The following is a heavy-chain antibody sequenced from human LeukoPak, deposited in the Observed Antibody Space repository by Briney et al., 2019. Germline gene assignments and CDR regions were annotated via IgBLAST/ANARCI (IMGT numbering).Heavy chain of an antibody. Sequence: SETLSLTCTVSDGSISNNIYHWGWIRQPPGKGLECIGSIYYSGSTNYNPSLKSRVTISVDTSKNQFFLKLSSVTAADTAVYYCATEYCSSTSCSANWFDPWGQGTLVTVSS. J-gene: IGHJ5*02. CDR3: ATEYCSSTSCSANWFDP. D-gene: IGHD2-2*01. CDR1: DGSISNNIYH. CDR2: IYYSGST. V-gene: IGHV4-39*07.